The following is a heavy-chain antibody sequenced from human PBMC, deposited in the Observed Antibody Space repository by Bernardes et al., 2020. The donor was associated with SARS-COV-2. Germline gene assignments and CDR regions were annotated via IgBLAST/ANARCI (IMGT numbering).Heavy chain of an antibody. CDR3: AKDITSSSWYEIGYFQH. Sequence: GGSLRLSCAASGFTFSSYAMSWVRQAPGKGLEWVSAISGSGGSTYYADSVKGRFTISRDNSKNTLYLQMNSLRAEDTAVYYCAKDITSSSWYEIGYFQHWGQGTLVTVSS. CDR1: GFTFSSYA. V-gene: IGHV3-23*01. CDR2: ISGSGGST. D-gene: IGHD6-13*01. J-gene: IGHJ1*01.